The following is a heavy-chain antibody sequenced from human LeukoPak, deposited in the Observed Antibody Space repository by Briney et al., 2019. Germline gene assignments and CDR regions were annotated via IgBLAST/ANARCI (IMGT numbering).Heavy chain of an antibody. J-gene: IGHJ4*02. V-gene: IGHV4-39*01. CDR1: GGSISNSSYY. CDR2: IYYSGST. CDR3: ARQVRSSSWYLDY. Sequence: SETLSLTCTVSGGSISNSSYYWGWIRQPPGKGLEWIGSIYYSGSTYYNPSLKSRVTISVDTSKNQFSLKLSSVTAADTAVYYCARQVRSSSWYLDYWGQGTLVTVSS. D-gene: IGHD6-13*01.